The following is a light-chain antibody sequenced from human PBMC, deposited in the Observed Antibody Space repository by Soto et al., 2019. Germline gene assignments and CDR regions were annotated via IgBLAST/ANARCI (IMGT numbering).Light chain of an antibody. V-gene: IGKV3D-15*01. J-gene: IGKJ1*01. CDR3: QQYNNWPRT. CDR2: DAS. Sequence: IVLTQSPATLSVSAGERATLSCRASQSVSILLAWYKQKPGQAPRLLSYDASRRVTGIPPRFSGSGSGTEFTLTISSLKSEDFAVYYCQQYNNWPRTFGQGTKVDIK. CDR1: QSVSIL.